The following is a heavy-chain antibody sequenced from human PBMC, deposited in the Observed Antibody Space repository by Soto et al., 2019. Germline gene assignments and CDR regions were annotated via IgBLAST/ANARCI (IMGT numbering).Heavy chain of an antibody. V-gene: IGHV1-2*02. CDR2: INPNTGDT. J-gene: IGHJ3*02. D-gene: IGHD6-13*01. CDR3: TREGGVIGAGGRGNDAFDI. Sequence: QVQLLQSGAEVRKPGASVRVSCEASGYTLSDYFMQWVRQAPGQGLEWMGWINPNTGDTHYAQKFQGRVTMTRDTSINTAYMELNELTSEDTAVYFCTREGGVIGAGGRGNDAFDIWGQGTKVTVSS. CDR1: GYTLSDYF.